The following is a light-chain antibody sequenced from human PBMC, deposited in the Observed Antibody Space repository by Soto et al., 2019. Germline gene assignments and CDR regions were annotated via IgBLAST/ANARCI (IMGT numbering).Light chain of an antibody. V-gene: IGLV1-44*01. CDR1: RSSIGSNT. CDR3: ASWDDMLSGPV. J-gene: IGLJ2*01. Sequence: QSALTQPPSASGAPGQRVTISCSGSRSSIGSNTVHWYQQFPGTAPKLLVYRTDHRPSGVPDRFSGSKSGTSASLAISGLQSEDESYYYCASWDDMLSGPVLGGGTKLTVL. CDR2: RTD.